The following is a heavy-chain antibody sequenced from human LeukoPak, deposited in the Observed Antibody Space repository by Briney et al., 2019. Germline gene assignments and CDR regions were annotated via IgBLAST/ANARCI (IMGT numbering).Heavy chain of an antibody. Sequence: PGGSRRLSCAASGFTFRSYWMHWVRQDPGEGLVWVSLMNGDGSSTSYADSVKGRFTISRDNAKNTLYLQMNRLRAEDTAVYYCARTATDAFDIWGQGTMVTVSS. CDR1: GFTFRSYW. CDR2: MNGDGSST. J-gene: IGHJ3*02. V-gene: IGHV3-74*01. D-gene: IGHD2-21*02. CDR3: ARTATDAFDI.